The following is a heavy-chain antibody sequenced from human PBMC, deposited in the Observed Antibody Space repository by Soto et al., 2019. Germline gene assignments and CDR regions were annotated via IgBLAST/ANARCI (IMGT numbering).Heavy chain of an antibody. V-gene: IGHV3-72*01. CDR3: ARSIYCSSTSCYNEYYFDY. Sequence: GSLRLSCAASGFTFSDHYMDWVRQAPGKGLEWVGRTRNKANSYTTEYAASVKGRFTISRDDSKNSLYLQMNSLKTEDTAVYYCARSIYCSSTSCYNEYYFDYWGQGTLVTVSS. CDR2: TRNKANSYTT. D-gene: IGHD2-2*02. J-gene: IGHJ4*02. CDR1: GFTFSDHY.